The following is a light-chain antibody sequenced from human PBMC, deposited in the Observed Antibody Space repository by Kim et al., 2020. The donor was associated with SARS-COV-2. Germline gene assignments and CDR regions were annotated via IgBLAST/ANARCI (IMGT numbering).Light chain of an antibody. CDR1: KVGNKY. V-gene: IGLV3-1*01. J-gene: IGLJ2*01. CDR3: QAWDSNIVV. CDR2: QDT. Sequence: SVSPGQTATITCSGNKVGNKYVSWYQHRPGQSPLVVIYQDTNRPSGIPERFSGSNSANTATLTISGTQAMDEGDYYCQAWDSNIVVFGGGTQLTVL.